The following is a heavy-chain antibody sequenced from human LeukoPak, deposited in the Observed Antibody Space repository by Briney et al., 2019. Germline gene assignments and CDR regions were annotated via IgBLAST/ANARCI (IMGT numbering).Heavy chain of an antibody. V-gene: IGHV3-11*01. Sequence: PGGSLRLSCAASGFTFSDYYMSWIRQAPGKGLEWVSYISSSGSTIYYADSVKGRFTISRDNAKNSLYLLMNSLRAEDTAVYYCAREVISGLNWFDPWGQGTLVTVSP. D-gene: IGHD2/OR15-2a*01. J-gene: IGHJ5*02. CDR3: AREVISGLNWFDP. CDR2: ISSSGSTI. CDR1: GFTFSDYY.